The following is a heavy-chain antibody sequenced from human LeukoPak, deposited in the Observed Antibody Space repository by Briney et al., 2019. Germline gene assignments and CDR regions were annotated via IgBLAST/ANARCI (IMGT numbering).Heavy chain of an antibody. CDR3: ASGRMGAFDI. V-gene: IGHV4-39*01. CDR1: GGSISSSSYS. CDR2: IYYSGST. J-gene: IGHJ3*02. Sequence: PSETLSLTCTVSGGSISSSSYSWGWIRQPPGKGLEWIGSIYYSGSTYYNPSLKSRVTISVDTSKNQFSLKLSSVTAADTAVYYCASGRMGAFDIWGQGTMVTVSS. D-gene: IGHD1-14*01.